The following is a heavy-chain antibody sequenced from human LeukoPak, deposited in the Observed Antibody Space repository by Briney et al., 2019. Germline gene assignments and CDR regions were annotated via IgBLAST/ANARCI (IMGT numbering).Heavy chain of an antibody. V-gene: IGHV7-4-1*02. D-gene: IGHD3-9*01. CDR1: GYTFTSYA. J-gene: IGHJ5*02. CDR3: ARDLLRYFDWPTFDP. Sequence: VASVKVSCKASGYTFTSYAMNWVRQAPGQGLEWMGWINTNTGNPTYAQGFTGRFVFSLDTSVSTAYLQISSLKAEDTAVYYCARDLLRYFDWPTFDPWGQGTLVTVSS. CDR2: INTNTGNP.